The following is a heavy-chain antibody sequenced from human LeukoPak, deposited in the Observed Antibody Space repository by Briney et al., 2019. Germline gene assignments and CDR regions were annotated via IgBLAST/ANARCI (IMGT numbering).Heavy chain of an antibody. D-gene: IGHD7-27*01. CDR2: ISTSSSYI. CDR3: ARVAGTVWDYYYIDV. V-gene: IGHV3-21*06. J-gene: IGHJ6*03. Sequence: PGGSLRLSCAASGFTFSSYTMNWVRQAPGKGLEWVPFISTSSSYIYYADSVKGRFTISRDNAGNSLYLQMSSLRAEDSATYYCARVAGTVWDYYYIDVWGKGTTVIVSS. CDR1: GFTFSSYT.